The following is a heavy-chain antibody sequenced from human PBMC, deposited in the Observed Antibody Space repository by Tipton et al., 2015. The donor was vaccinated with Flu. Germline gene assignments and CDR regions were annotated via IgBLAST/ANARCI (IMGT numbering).Heavy chain of an antibody. D-gene: IGHD4-17*01. J-gene: IGHJ4*02. V-gene: IGHV3-30*10. CDR3: ARDRGDYGDYLY. CDR1: GFTFSSYA. CDR2: TSYDGSKI. Sequence: RSLRLSCAASGFTFSSYAMHWVRQAPGKGLEWVAVTSYDGSKIYYTDSAKGRFTISRDNSKNTLYLQMNSLRPEDTAVYYCARDRGDYGDYLYWGQGTLVTVSS.